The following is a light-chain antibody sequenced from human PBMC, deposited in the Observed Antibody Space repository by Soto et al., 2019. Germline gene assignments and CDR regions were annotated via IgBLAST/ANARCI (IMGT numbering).Light chain of an antibody. V-gene: IGKV3-11*01. CDR3: HQRQSWPRT. CDR2: QTS. J-gene: IGKJ1*01. Sequence: EIVLTQSPATLSSFPGDRVTLSCRASQYINTRLAWYQHRPGQAPRLLIYQTSIRAAGIPARFSASVTGTDFTLTISAVQPEDFAVYYCHQRQSWPRTFGQGTKVDI. CDR1: QYINTR.